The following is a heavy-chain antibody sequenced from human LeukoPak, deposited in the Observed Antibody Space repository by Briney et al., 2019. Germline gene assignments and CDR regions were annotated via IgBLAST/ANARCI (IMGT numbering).Heavy chain of an antibody. CDR3: ARETTGGHDY. D-gene: IGHD4-11*01. V-gene: IGHV4-59*01. CDR2: IYYTVST. J-gene: IGHJ4*02. Sequence: PSETLSLTCTVSGASISSYYWSWIRQPPGKGLEWIGYIYYTVSTNYNPSLKSRFTISIDTSKNQFSLKLNSVTAADTAVYYCARETTGGHDYWGQGSLVTVSS. CDR1: GASISSYY.